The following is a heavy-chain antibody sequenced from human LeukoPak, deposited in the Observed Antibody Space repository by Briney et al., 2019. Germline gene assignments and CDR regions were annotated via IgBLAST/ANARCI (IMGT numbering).Heavy chain of an antibody. CDR2: IYYSGST. CDR3: ARQYNWNYGLDY. Sequence: SETLSLTCAVYGGSFSGYYWSWIRQPPGEGLEWIGYIYYSGSTYYNPSLKSRVTISVDTSKNQFSLKLSSVTAADTAVYYRARQYNWNYGLDYWGQGTLVTVSS. CDR1: GGSFSGYY. J-gene: IGHJ4*02. V-gene: IGHV4-30-4*08. D-gene: IGHD1-7*01.